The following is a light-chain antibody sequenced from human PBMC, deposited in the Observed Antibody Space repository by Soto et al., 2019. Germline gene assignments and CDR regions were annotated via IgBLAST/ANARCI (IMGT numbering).Light chain of an antibody. CDR3: QKYDSSPFT. CDR2: APS. J-gene: IGKJ5*01. Sequence: DIQMTQSPSSLSASVGDRATIPCRASQDISNYLAWYQQKPGKVPKLLIYAPSTLQPGVPSRFSGSGSGTDFTLTISSLQPEDVETYYCQKYDSSPFTFGQGARLE. V-gene: IGKV1-27*01. CDR1: QDISNY.